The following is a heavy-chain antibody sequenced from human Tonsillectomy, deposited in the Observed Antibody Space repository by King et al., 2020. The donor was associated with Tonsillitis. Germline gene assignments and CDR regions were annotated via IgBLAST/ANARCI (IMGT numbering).Heavy chain of an antibody. V-gene: IGHV3-30*03. CDR2: ISYDGSNQ. CDR1: GFTFSDYG. Sequence: VQLVESGGGVVQPGRSLRLSCAASGFTFSDYGIHWVRQAPGKGLEWVAVISYDGSNQYYADSVEGRFTISRDNSKNTLSLQMNSLSTEDTAVYYCARLYNRSNYWGQGTLVTVSS. J-gene: IGHJ4*02. D-gene: IGHD3-10*01. CDR3: ARLYNRSNY.